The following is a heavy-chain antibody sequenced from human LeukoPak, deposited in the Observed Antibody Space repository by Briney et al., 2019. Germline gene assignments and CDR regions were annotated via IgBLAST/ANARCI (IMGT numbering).Heavy chain of an antibody. D-gene: IGHD3-9*01. V-gene: IGHV4-38-2*01. CDR2: IYHSGST. Sequence: SETLSLTCAVSGYSISSGYYWGWIRQPPVKGLERIGSIYHSGSTYYNPSLKSRVTISVDTSKNQFSLKLSSVTAADTAVYYCASQYYDILTGYYKDYWGQGTLVTVSS. CDR1: GYSISSGYY. CDR3: ASQYYDILTGYYKDY. J-gene: IGHJ4*02.